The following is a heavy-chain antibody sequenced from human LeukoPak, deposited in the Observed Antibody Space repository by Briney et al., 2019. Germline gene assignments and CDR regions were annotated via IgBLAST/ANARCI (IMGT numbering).Heavy chain of an antibody. D-gene: IGHD1-14*01. Sequence: ASVKVSCKASGYTLNSYGISWVGQAPGQGLEGMGWISAYNGNTNYAQKLQRRVTMTTDTYTSTGYMEQRSLRSDDTAVYYCARLTGPNDAFDIWGQGTMVTVSS. CDR1: GYTLNSYG. V-gene: IGHV1-18*01. J-gene: IGHJ3*02. CDR3: ARLTGPNDAFDI. CDR2: ISAYNGNT.